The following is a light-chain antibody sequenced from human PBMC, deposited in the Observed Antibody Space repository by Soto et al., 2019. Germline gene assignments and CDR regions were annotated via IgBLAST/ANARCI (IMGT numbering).Light chain of an antibody. CDR1: QSISSY. CDR3: QQSYSSPVT. J-gene: IGKJ4*01. V-gene: IGKV1-39*01. CDR2: AAS. Sequence: DIQMTPSPSSLSASVGDRVTITCRASQSISSYLNWYQQKPGKAPKLLIYAASSLQSGVPSRFSGSGSGTDFTLTISSLQPEDFGTYYCQQSYSSPVTFGGGTKVDIK.